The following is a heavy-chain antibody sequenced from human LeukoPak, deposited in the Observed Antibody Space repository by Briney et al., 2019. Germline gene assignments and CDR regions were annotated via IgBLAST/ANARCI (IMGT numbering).Heavy chain of an antibody. J-gene: IGHJ3*02. Sequence: RPGGSLRLSCVASEFTFPTYAMSWVRQAPGKGLEWVSAISGSGGSTYYADSVKGRFTISSDNSKNTLYLQMNSLRVEDTAVYYCAKSRGISRMIHSIVGAGDTFDIWGQGTMVTVSS. V-gene: IGHV3-23*01. D-gene: IGHD1-26*01. CDR2: ISGSGGST. CDR1: EFTFPTYA. CDR3: AKSRGISRMIHSIVGAGDTFDI.